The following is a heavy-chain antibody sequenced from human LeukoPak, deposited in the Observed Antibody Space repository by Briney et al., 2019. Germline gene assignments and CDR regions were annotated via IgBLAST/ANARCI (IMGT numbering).Heavy chain of an antibody. CDR1: GGSFSGYY. J-gene: IGHJ4*02. Sequence: SETLSLTCAVYGGSFSGYYWSWIRQPPGKGLEWIGEINHSGSTNYNPSLKSRVTISVDTSKNQFSLKLSPVTAADTAVYYCARGRSSSWYYWGQGTLVTVSS. CDR3: ARGRSSSWYY. V-gene: IGHV4-34*01. D-gene: IGHD6-13*01. CDR2: INHSGST.